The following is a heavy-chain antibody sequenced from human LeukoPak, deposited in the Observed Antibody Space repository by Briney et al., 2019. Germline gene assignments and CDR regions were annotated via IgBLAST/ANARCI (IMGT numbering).Heavy chain of an antibody. CDR1: GGSISNY. CDR2: IYYSGNT. Sequence: PSETLSLTCTVSGGSISNYWGWIRQAPGKGLEWIGSIYYSGNTYYNPSLKSRVTTSADTSKNEFSLKLSSVTAADTAVYYCARAGTNLGDYDYWGQGTLVTVSS. D-gene: IGHD4-17*01. CDR3: ARAGTNLGDYDY. J-gene: IGHJ4*02. V-gene: IGHV4-39*07.